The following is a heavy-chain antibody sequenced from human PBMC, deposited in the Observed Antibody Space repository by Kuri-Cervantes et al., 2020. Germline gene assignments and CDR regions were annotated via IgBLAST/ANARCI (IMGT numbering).Heavy chain of an antibody. CDR1: GYTFTSYG. CDR3: ATEYSSSSPFDY. J-gene: IGHJ4*02. CDR2: INPNSGGT. Sequence: ASVKVSCKASGYTFTSYGISWVRQAPGQGLEWMGWINPNSGGTNYAQKFQGRVTMTRDTSISTAYMELSRLRSDDTAAYYCATEYSSSSPFDYWGQGTLVTVSS. D-gene: IGHD6-6*01. V-gene: IGHV1-2*02.